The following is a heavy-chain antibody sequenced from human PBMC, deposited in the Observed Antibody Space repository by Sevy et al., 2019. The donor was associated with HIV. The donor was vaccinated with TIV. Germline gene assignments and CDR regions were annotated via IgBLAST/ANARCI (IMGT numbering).Heavy chain of an antibody. CDR1: GFTFRKYG. D-gene: IGHD1-1*01. CDR3: VRDPQINDIAESGIIH. CDR2: IWWDGSEK. V-gene: IGHV3-33*01. J-gene: IGHJ4*02. Sequence: GGSLRLSCAASGFTFRKYGMHWVRQAPGKGLEWVAVIWWDGSEKYYADSVKGRFTISRDNSGDMMYLQMRSLRADDTAMYYCVRDPQINDIAESGIIHWGQGTLVTVSS.